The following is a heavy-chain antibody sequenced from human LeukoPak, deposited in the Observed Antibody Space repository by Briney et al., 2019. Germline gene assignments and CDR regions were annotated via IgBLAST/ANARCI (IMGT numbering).Heavy chain of an antibody. CDR3: ARSIPYGTTWYGRSDY. D-gene: IGHD6-13*01. CDR1: GGSIVSSDW. J-gene: IGHJ4*02. V-gene: IGHV4-4*02. Sequence: PSETLSLTCAVSGGSIVSSDWWSWVRQPPGKGLEWIGEIYHSGITNYNPSLKSRLTISVDKSKNQFSLMLTSVTAADTAVYYCARSIPYGTTWYGRSDYWGQGTLVTVSS. CDR2: IYHSGIT.